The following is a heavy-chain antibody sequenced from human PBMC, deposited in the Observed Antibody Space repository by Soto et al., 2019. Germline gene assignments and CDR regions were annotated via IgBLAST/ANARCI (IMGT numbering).Heavy chain of an antibody. J-gene: IGHJ6*02. D-gene: IGHD3-10*01. CDR3: GRHGEGRMNPNPYYYNGMVF. CDR1: RGSLGRCP. CDR2: VFYTGRA. Sequence: SETLSLTCTVSRGSLGRCPWSGIRQPPGKGLEWIGYVFYTGRANYNASLKRRVSISVDTANYQFSLKLSSVTAGAPAGYYCGRHGEGRMNPNPYYYNGMVFWGPGST. V-gene: IGHV4-59*01.